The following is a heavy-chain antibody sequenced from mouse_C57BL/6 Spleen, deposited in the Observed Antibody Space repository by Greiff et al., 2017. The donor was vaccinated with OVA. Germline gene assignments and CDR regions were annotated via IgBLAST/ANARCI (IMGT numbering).Heavy chain of an antibody. D-gene: IGHD2-4*01. CDR3: AREDYDYFDD. J-gene: IGHJ2*01. Sequence: QVQLKQPGAELVKPGASVKLSCKASGYTFTSYWMHWVKQRPGQGLEWIGMIHPNSGSTNYNEKFKSKATLTVDKSSSTAYMQLSSLTSEDSAVYYCAREDYDYFDDWGKGTTLTVSS. CDR1: GYTFTSYW. V-gene: IGHV1-64*01. CDR2: IHPNSGST.